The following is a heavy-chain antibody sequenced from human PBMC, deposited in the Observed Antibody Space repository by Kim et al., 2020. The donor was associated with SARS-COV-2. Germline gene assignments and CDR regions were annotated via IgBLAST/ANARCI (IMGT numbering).Heavy chain of an antibody. D-gene: IGHD6-25*01. CDR3: VGAAAPGDYYGMDV. V-gene: IGHV3-23*01. J-gene: IGHJ6*02. CDR2: ISGSGGST. CDR1: GFTFSSYA. Sequence: GGSLRLSCAASGFTFSSYAMSWVRQAPGKGLEWVSAISGSGGSTYYADSVKGRFTISRDNSKNTLYLQMNSLRAEDTAVYYCVGAAAPGDYYGMDVWGQGTTVTVSS.